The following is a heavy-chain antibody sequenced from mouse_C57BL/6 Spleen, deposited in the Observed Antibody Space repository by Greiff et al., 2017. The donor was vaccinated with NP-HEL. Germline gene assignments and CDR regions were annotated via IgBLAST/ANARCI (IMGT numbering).Heavy chain of an antibody. CDR3: ARSTGVDWYFDV. D-gene: IGHD4-1*02. V-gene: IGHV5-17*01. CDR1: GFTFSDYG. CDR2: ISSGSSTI. Sequence: DVKLVESGGGLVKPGGSLKLSCAASGFTFSDYGMHWVRQAPEKGLEWVAYISSGSSTIYYADTVKGRFTISRDNAKNTLFLQMTSLRSEDTAMYYCARSTGVDWYFDVWGTGTTVTVSS. J-gene: IGHJ1*03.